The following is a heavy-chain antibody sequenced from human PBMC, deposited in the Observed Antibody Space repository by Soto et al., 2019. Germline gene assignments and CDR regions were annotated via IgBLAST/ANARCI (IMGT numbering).Heavy chain of an antibody. D-gene: IGHD3-3*01. J-gene: IGHJ6*03. CDR3: SRDLTIFGVVNNYYYYYMDV. CDR2: ISSSSSYI. Sequence: GGSLRLSCAASGFTFSSYSMNWVRQAPGKGLEWVSSISSSSSYIYYADSVKGRFTISRDNAKNSLYLQMNSLRAEDTAVYYCSRDLTIFGVVNNYYYYYMDVWGKGTTVTVSS. CDR1: GFTFSSYS. V-gene: IGHV3-21*01.